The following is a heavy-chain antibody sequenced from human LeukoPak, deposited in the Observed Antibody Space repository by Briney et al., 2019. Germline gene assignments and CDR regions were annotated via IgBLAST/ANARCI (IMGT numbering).Heavy chain of an antibody. CDR2: INPNSGGT. CDR1: GYTFTGYY. D-gene: IGHD7-27*01. J-gene: IGHJ4*02. Sequence: VSVKVSCKASGYTFTGYYMHWVRQAPGQGLEWMGWINPNSGGTNYAQKFQGRVTMTRDTSISTAYMELSRLRSDVTAVYYCARASHSGDEVGYWGQGTLVTVSS. V-gene: IGHV1-2*02. CDR3: ARASHSGDEVGY.